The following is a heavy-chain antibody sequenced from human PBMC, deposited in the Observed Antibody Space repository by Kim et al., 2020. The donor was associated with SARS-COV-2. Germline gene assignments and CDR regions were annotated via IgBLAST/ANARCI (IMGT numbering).Heavy chain of an antibody. V-gene: IGHV3-23*01. Sequence: YADSVKGRFTIARDNSKNTLYLQMNSLRAEDTAVYYCAKDQDIVATIFDYWGQGTLVTVSS. CDR3: AKDQDIVATIFDY. D-gene: IGHD5-12*01. J-gene: IGHJ4*02.